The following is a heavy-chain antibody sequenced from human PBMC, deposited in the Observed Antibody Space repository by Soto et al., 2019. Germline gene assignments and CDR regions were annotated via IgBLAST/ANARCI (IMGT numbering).Heavy chain of an antibody. CDR1: GRSMSSNY. CDR3: ARSQRGTITMVRGVIIRAPNIDAFDI. Sequence: SETLSLTCSVSGRSMSSNYWSWIRQSPDKGLEWLGYVFYGGTDYNPSLGGRVRMSVETSKRQFSMKLSSVTAADTAVYYCARSQRGTITMVRGVIIRAPNIDAFDIWGQGTMVT. D-gene: IGHD3-10*01. CDR2: VFYGGT. V-gene: IGHV4-59*08. J-gene: IGHJ3*02.